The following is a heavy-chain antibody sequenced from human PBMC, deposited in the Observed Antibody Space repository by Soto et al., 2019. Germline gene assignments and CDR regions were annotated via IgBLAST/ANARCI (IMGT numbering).Heavy chain of an antibody. CDR3: ARDGVGRAAGGENYYYYGMDV. V-gene: IGHV4-39*02. J-gene: IGHJ6*02. Sequence: PSETLSLTCTVSGGSISSSSYYWGWIRQPPGKGLEWIGSIYYSGSTYYNPSLKSRVTISVDTSKNQFSLKLSSVTAADTAVYYCARDGVGRAAGGENYYYYGMDVWGQGTTVTVSS. D-gene: IGHD6-13*01. CDR2: IYYSGST. CDR1: GGSISSSSYY.